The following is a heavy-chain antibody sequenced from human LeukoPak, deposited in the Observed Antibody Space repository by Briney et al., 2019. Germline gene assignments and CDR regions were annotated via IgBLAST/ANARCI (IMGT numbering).Heavy chain of an antibody. J-gene: IGHJ4*02. V-gene: IGHV3-48*03. CDR3: ARDRGYFDN. CDR2: ISSSGSTI. CDR1: GFTFSSYE. Sequence: GGSLRLSCAASGFTFSSYEMNWVRQAPGKGLEGVSYISSSGSTIYYADSVKGRFTISRDNAKNSLYLQMNSLRAEDTAVYYCARDRGYFDNWGQGTLVTVSS.